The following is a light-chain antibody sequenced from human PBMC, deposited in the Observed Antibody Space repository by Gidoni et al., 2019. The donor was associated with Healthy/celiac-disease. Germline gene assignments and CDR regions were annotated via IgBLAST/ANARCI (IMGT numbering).Light chain of an antibody. CDR1: QSISNN. V-gene: IGKV3-15*01. CDR2: AAS. J-gene: IGKJ5*01. Sequence: EIVMTQSPATLSVSPGERATLSCRASQSISNNLAWYQQKPGQAHRLLSHAASTTATGIPARFSGSGSGTEFTLTISSLQSEDFAVYYCQQYSDWPLTFGQGTRLEIK. CDR3: QQYSDWPLT.